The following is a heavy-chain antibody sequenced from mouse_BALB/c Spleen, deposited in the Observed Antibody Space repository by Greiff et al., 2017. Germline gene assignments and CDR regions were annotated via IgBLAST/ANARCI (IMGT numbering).Heavy chain of an antibody. CDR2: ISSGSSTI. CDR1: GFTFSSFG. Sequence: EVQLVESGGGLVQPGGSRKLSCAASGFTFSSFGMHWVRQAPEKGLEWVAYISSGSSTIYYADTVKGRFTISRDNPKNTLFLQMTSLRSEDTAMYYCARSLDYAMDYWGQGTSVTVSS. J-gene: IGHJ4*01. D-gene: IGHD2-10*02. V-gene: IGHV5-17*02. CDR3: ARSLDYAMDY.